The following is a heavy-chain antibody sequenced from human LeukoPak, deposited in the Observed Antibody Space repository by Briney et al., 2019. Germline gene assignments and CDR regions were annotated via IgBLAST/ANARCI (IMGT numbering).Heavy chain of an antibody. Sequence: AESLRLSCAASGFTFSDYYMSWIRQAPGKGLEWVSYISSSGSTIYYAASVKGRFTISRDNAKNSLYLQMNSLRAEDTAVYYCARDYYDSSGDYFDYWGQGALVTVSS. CDR1: GFTFSDYY. D-gene: IGHD3-22*01. V-gene: IGHV3-11*04. J-gene: IGHJ4*02. CDR2: ISSSGSTI. CDR3: ARDYYDSSGDYFDY.